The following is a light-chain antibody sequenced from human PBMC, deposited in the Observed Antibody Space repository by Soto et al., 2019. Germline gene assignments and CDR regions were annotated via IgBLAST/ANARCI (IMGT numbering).Light chain of an antibody. CDR1: QSVSTY. J-gene: IGKJ3*01. CDR3: QQSYSTLT. CDR2: AAS. Sequence: DIQMTQSPSSLSASVGDRVTITCRASQSVSTYLNWYQQKPGKAPKLLIYAASSLHSGVPSRFNGSGSGTDLTLTISSLQPEDFATYYCQQSYSTLTFGPGTKVVIK. V-gene: IGKV1-39*01.